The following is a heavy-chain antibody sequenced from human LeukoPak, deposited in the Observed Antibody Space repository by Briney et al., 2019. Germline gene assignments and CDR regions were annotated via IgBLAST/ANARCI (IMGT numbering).Heavy chain of an antibody. D-gene: IGHD5-18*01. CDR1: GGSISSSSYY. CDR3: ARESGGYSYGSIDY. V-gene: IGHV4-39*07. CDR2: IYYSGST. Sequence: PSETLSLTCTVSGGSISSSSYYWGWIRQPPGKGLEWIGSIYYSGSTYYNPSLKSRVTISVDTSKNQFSLKLSSVTAADTAVYYCARESGGYSYGSIDYWGQGTLVTVSS. J-gene: IGHJ4*02.